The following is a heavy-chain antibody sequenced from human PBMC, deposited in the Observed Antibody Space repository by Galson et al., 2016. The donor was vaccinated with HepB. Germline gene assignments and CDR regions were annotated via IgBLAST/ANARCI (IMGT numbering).Heavy chain of an antibody. CDR1: GDSVYNNAAA. J-gene: IGHJ6*02. D-gene: IGHD3-10*01. CDR3: AKAILLGRGMDV. V-gene: IGHV6-1*01. CDR2: TFYRSTWEN. Sequence: CAISGDSVYNNAAAWVWIRQSPSRGVEWLGRTFYRSTWENHYAGSVKNRITINPDTSKNQFSLQLNSVTPEDTAVYYCAKAILLGRGMDVWGQGTAVTVSS.